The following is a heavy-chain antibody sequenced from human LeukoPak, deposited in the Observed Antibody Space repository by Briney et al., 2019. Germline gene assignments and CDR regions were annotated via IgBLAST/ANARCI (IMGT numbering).Heavy chain of an antibody. V-gene: IGHV3-21*01. J-gene: IGHJ5*02. CDR1: GFTFSSHG. CDR2: IIPSGHTT. D-gene: IGHD2-2*01. Sequence: GGSLRLSCAASGFTFSSHGMNWVRQAPGKGLEWVSGIIPSGHTTYYADSVKGRFTISRDNAKNSLYLQMNSLRAEDTAVYYCARRRDIVVVPAAYNWFDPWGQGTLVTVSS. CDR3: ARRRDIVVVPAAYNWFDP.